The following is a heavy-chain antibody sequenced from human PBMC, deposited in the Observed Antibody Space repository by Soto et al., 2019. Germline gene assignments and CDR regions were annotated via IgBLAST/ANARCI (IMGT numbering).Heavy chain of an antibody. Sequence: SETLSLTCTVSGGSISSSSYYWGWIRQPPGKGLEWIGSIYYSGSTYYNPSLKSRVTISVDTSKNQFSLKLSSVTAADTAVYYCARSWIQLWSTPNYYYYGMDVWGQGTTVTVSS. CDR3: ARSWIQLWSTPNYYYYGMDV. CDR1: GGSISSSSYY. V-gene: IGHV4-39*01. D-gene: IGHD5-18*01. J-gene: IGHJ6*02. CDR2: IYYSGST.